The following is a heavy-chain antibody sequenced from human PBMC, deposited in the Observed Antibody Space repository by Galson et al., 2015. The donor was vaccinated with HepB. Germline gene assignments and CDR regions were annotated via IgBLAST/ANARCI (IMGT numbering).Heavy chain of an antibody. J-gene: IGHJ3*02. CDR2: ISAYNGNT. CDR1: GSTFTSYG. Sequence: SVKVSCKASGSTFTSYGISWVRQAPGQGLEWMGWISAYNGNTNYAQKLQGRVTITTDTSTSTAYMELRSLRSDDTAVYYCARRYNWKRVSAFDIWGQGTMVTVSS. V-gene: IGHV1-18*01. D-gene: IGHD1-1*01. CDR3: ARRYNWKRVSAFDI.